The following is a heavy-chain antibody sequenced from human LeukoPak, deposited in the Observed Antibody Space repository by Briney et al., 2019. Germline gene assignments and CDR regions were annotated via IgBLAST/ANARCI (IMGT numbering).Heavy chain of an antibody. J-gene: IGHJ4*02. D-gene: IGHD3-22*01. CDR3: ARDPYYYDSSGYYV. V-gene: IGHV3-53*04. CDR1: GFTFSSNY. CDR2: IYSGGST. Sequence: GGSLRLSCAASGFTFSSNYMSWVRQAPGKGLEWVSVIYSGGSTYYADSVKGRFTISRHNSKNTLYLQMNSLRAEDTAVYYCARDPYYYDSSGYYVWGQGTLVTVSS.